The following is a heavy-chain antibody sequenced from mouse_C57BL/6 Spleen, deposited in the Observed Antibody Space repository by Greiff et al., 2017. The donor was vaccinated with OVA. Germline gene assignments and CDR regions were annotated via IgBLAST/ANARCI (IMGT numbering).Heavy chain of an antibody. CDR2: INPYNGGT. CDR3: ARSSGKGDY. Sequence: VQLKESGPVLVKPGASVKMSCKASGYTFTDYYMNWVKQSHGKSLEWIGVINPYNGGTSYNQKFKGKATLTVDKSSSTAYMELNSLTSEDSAVYYCARSSGKGDYWGQGTTLTVSS. CDR1: GYTFTDYY. V-gene: IGHV1-19*01. J-gene: IGHJ2*01. D-gene: IGHD1-3*01.